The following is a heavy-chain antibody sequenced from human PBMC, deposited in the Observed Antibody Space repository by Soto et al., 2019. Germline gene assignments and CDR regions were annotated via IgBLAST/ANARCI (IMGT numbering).Heavy chain of an antibody. D-gene: IGHD1-26*01. CDR3: AVTVGTSSGSYYYYGMDV. J-gene: IGHJ6*02. CDR2: FDPEDGET. CDR1: GSTLTELS. V-gene: IGHV1-24*01. Sequence: ASVKVSCKVSGSTLTELSMHWVRQAPGKGLEWMGGFDPEDGETIYAQKFQGRVTMTEDTSTDTAYMELSSLRSEDTAVYYCAVTVGTSSGSYYYYGMDVWGQGTTVTVSS.